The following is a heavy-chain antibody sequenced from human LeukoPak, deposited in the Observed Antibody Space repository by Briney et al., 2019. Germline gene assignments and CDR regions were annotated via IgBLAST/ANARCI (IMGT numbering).Heavy chain of an antibody. Sequence: ASVKVSCKVSGYTLTELSMHWVRQAPGKGLEWMGGFDPEDGETIYAQKFQGRVTMTEDTSTDTAYMELSSLRSEDTAVYYCAKDLKTYYYDSSGYPGDYWGQGTLVTVS. D-gene: IGHD3-22*01. V-gene: IGHV1-24*01. CDR2: FDPEDGET. CDR1: GYTLTELS. CDR3: AKDLKTYYYDSSGYPGDY. J-gene: IGHJ4*02.